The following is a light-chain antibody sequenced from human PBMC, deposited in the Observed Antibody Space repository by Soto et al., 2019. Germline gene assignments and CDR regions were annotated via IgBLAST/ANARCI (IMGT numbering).Light chain of an antibody. CDR1: HDIKNY. CDR2: DAD. J-gene: IGKJ2*01. Sequence: DIQLTQSPPSLSASEGDRVTITCQASHDIKNYLNWYQQKPGKAPKLLIYDADNLQTGVPSRFSGSGAGTEFTFTIGSLQPEDVATYFCQQFDVLPPYTFGQVTKVEIK. V-gene: IGKV1-33*01. CDR3: QQFDVLPPYT.